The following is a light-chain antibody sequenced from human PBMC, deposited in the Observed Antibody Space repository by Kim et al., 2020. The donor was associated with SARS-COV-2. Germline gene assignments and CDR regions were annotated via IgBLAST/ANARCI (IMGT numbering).Light chain of an antibody. J-gene: IGLJ3*02. CDR3: RTYTDSVM. CDR2: DVT. Sequence: QSALTQPASVSGSLGQSITISCTGSSSDVGAGHYVSWYRLHPGKAPKLMIYDVTLRPSGVSNRFSGSKSGDTASLSISGLHAEDEADYSCRTYTDSVMFGGGTQLTVL. CDR1: SSDVGAGHY. V-gene: IGLV2-14*03.